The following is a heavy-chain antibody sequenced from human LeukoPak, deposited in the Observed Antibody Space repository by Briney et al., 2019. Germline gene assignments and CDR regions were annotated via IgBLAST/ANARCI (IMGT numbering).Heavy chain of an antibody. J-gene: IGHJ3*02. CDR1: GYTFTSYG. Sequence: GASVKVSCKASGYTFTSYGISWVRQAPGQGLEWMGWISAYNGNTNYAQKLQGRVTMTTDTSTSIAYMELRSLRSDDTAVYYCARLSRRDIVLMVYASDAFDIWGQGTMVTVSS. CDR3: ARLSRRDIVLMVYASDAFDI. V-gene: IGHV1-18*01. D-gene: IGHD2-8*01. CDR2: ISAYNGNT.